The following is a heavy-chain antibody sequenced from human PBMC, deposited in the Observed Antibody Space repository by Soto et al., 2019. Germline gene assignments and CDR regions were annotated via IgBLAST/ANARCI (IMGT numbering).Heavy chain of an antibody. Sequence: EVQLLESGGGLVQPGGSLRVSCAASGFTFSSYGMSWVRQARGKGLEWVSSISAAGGSAYYADPVKGRFTTSRGNSKNTLYLQMNSLRAEDTAVYYCAKPPSYCSSNTCYFPFDSWGQGTLVTVSS. CDR1: GFTFSSYG. CDR2: ISAAGGSA. D-gene: IGHD2-2*01. V-gene: IGHV3-23*01. CDR3: AKPPSYCSSNTCYFPFDS. J-gene: IGHJ5*01.